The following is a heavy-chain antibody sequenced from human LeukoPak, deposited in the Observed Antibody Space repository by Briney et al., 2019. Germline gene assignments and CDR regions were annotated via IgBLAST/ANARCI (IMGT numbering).Heavy chain of an antibody. CDR1: GFTFSSYA. CDR2: ISGSGGST. D-gene: IGHD6-6*01. J-gene: IGHJ5*02. V-gene: IGHV3-23*01. Sequence: GGSLRPSCAASGFTFSSYAMSWVRQAPGKGLDWGSAISGSGGSTYYADSVKGRFTISRDNSKNTLYLQMNSLRAEDTAVNYCAKAGAARGAEGFDPWGQGTLVTVSS. CDR3: AKAGAARGAEGFDP.